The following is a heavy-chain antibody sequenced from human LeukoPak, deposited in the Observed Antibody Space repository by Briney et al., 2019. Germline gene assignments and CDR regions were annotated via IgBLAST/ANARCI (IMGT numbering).Heavy chain of an antibody. J-gene: IGHJ3*01. CDR2: LSGPGGTT. V-gene: IGHV3-23*01. D-gene: IGHD3-10*01. CDR1: GFTVSSNY. Sequence: GGSLRLSCAASGFTVSSNYMSWVRQAPGKGLEWVSGLSGPGGTTYYADSVKGRFTISRDNSKNTLYLQMNSLRVDDTAVYYCAKEWELMGDAFDVWGQGTMVTVSS. CDR3: AKEWELMGDAFDV.